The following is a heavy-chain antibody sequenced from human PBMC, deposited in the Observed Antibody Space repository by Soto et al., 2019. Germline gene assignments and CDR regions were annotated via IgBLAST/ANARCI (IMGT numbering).Heavy chain of an antibody. D-gene: IGHD6-6*01. CDR3: AREPYSSSSYYYYGMDV. CDR1: GYAFTSYY. J-gene: IGHJ6*02. CDR2: INPSGGST. Sequence: ASVKVSCKASGYAFTSYYMHWVRQAPGQGLEWMGIINPSGGSTSYAQKFQGRVTMTRDTSTSTVYIELSSLRSEDTAVYYCAREPYSSSSYYYYGMDVWGQGTTVTVSS. V-gene: IGHV1-46*01.